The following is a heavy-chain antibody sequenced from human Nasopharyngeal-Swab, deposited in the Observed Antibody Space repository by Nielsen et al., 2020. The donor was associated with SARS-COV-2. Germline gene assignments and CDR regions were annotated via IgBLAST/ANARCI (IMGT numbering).Heavy chain of an antibody. D-gene: IGHD6-13*01. CDR1: GFMFSSFY. J-gene: IGHJ4*02. CDR2: IKQDGSEK. Sequence: GESLKISCTASGFMFSSFYMEWVRQAPGKGLEWVANIKQDGSEKYYVDSVKGRFTISRDNAKNSLYLQMNSLRAEDTAVYYCARDAIAAAGIEYYFDYWGQGTLVTVSS. V-gene: IGHV3-7*01. CDR3: ARDAIAAAGIEYYFDY.